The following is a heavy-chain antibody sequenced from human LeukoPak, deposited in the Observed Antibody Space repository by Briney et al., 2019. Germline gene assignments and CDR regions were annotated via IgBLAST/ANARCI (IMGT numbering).Heavy chain of an antibody. D-gene: IGHD3-3*02. V-gene: IGHV4-4*02. J-gene: IGHJ4*02. CDR3: ARDHILGTFPLDC. CDR1: GGSISSSDW. CDR2: ISRSGST. Sequence: PSGTLSLTCAVSGGSISSSDWWSWVRQPPGRGLEWIGKISRSGSTNYNPSLKRRVTMSVDKSQNQFSLELTSVTAADTAVYYCARDHILGTFPLDCWGQGTLVTVSS.